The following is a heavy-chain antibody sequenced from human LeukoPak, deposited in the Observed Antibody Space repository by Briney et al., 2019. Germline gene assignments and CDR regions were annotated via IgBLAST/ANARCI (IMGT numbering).Heavy chain of an antibody. V-gene: IGHV3-53*01. CDR1: GFTVSSNY. CDR3: ARAAGCSGGSCYYYYAMDV. CDR2: IYSGGST. Sequence: GSLRLSCAASGFTVSSNYMSWVRQAPGKGLEWVSVIYSGGSTYYADSVKGRFTISRDNSKNTLYLQMNSLRAEDTAVYYCARAAGCSGGSCYYYYAMDVWGKGTTVTVSS. J-gene: IGHJ6*04. D-gene: IGHD2-15*01.